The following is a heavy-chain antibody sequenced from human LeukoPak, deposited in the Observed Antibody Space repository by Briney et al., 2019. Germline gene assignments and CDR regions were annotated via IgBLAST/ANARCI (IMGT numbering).Heavy chain of an antibody. CDR3: ARDLVPYYDTLTGYWVY. J-gene: IGHJ4*02. V-gene: IGHV1-18*01. CDR1: GYTFTSYG. CDR2: ISAYNGNT. D-gene: IGHD3-9*01. Sequence: GASVKVSCKASGYTFTSYGISWVRQAPGQGLEWMGWISAYNGNTNYAQKLQGRVTMTTDTSTSTAYMELRSLRSDDTAVYYCARDLVPYYDTLTGYWVYWGQGTLVTVSS.